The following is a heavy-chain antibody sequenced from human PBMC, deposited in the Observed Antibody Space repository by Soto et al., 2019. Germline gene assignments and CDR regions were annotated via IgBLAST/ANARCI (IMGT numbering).Heavy chain of an antibody. D-gene: IGHD1-1*01. J-gene: IGHJ4*02. V-gene: IGHV1-18*04. Sequence: GASVKVSCKASGYNFSDFGITWVRQAPGQGLEWMGWISGKNGNTNYAQKVQGRVTLTADTSTRTAYMEMRALTSDDTGIYYCARSEYYEDTGTFENWGQGTPVTVSS. CDR3: ARSEYYEDTGTFEN. CDR2: ISGKNGNT. CDR1: GYNFSDFG.